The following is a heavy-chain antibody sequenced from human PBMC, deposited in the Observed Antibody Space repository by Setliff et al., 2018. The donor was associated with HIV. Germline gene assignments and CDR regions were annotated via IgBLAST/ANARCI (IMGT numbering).Heavy chain of an antibody. D-gene: IGHD1-7*01. CDR3: ARYALYNWNYAGWFDP. J-gene: IGHJ5*02. CDR1: AYSISGGYY. V-gene: IGHV4-38-2*01. Sequence: SETLSLTCAVSAYSISGGYYWGWIRQPPGKGLEWIGEINHSGSTNYNPSLKSRVTISVDTSKNQFSMKLRSVTAADTAVYYCARYALYNWNYAGWFDPWGQGTLVTVSS. CDR2: INHSGST.